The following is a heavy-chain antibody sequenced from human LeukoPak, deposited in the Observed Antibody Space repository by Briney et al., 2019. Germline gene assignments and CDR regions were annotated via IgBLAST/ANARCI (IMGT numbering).Heavy chain of an antibody. V-gene: IGHV1-2*02. CDR2: INPNIGDA. J-gene: IGHJ5*01. D-gene: IGHD2-21*02. Sequence: ASVKVSCKASGYTFTDYFIHWVRKATGQGLEWMGWINPNIGDASYAQKFQDRVTMTRDRSINTAYMEQSRLTSDDTAVYYCARMALDGGDSIGFDSWGQGTLVTVSS. CDR1: GYTFTDYF. CDR3: ARMALDGGDSIGFDS.